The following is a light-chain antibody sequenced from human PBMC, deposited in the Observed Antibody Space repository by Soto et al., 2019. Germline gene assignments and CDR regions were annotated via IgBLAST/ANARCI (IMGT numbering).Light chain of an antibody. CDR1: QDISNY. CDR2: GVS. J-gene: IGKJ1*01. V-gene: IGKV1-17*03. Sequence: DIQMTQSPSAMSASVGDRVTITCRASQDISNYLAWFQQKPGKVPKRLIYGVSSLQSGVPSRFSGSGSGTEFTLTISSLQPEDFATYYCLQHSNYPWTFGQGTKVEIK. CDR3: LQHSNYPWT.